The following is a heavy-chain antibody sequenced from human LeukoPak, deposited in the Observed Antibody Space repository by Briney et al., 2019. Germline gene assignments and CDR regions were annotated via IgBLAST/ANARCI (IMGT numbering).Heavy chain of an antibody. CDR1: GFTFSSYA. D-gene: IGHD3-9*01. Sequence: PGGSLRLSCAASGFTFSSYAMSWVRQAPGEGLQWVSYISSSGSTIYYADSVKGRFTISRDNAKNSLYLQMNSLRAEDTAVYYCARDRVVLRYFDWPESFDYWGQGTLVTVSS. J-gene: IGHJ4*02. CDR2: ISSSGSTI. V-gene: IGHV3-48*04. CDR3: ARDRVVLRYFDWPESFDY.